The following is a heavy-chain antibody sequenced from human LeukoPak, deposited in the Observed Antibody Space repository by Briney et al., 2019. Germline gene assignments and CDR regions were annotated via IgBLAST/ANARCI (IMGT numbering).Heavy chain of an antibody. V-gene: IGHV4-34*01. D-gene: IGHD1-26*01. CDR2: INHSGST. Sequence: SETLSLTCAVYGGSFSGYYWSWIRQPPGKGLEWIGEINHSGSTNYNPSLKSRVTISVDTSKNQFSLKLSSVTAADTAVYYCARATYSGDTSYVFDYWGQGTLVSVSS. J-gene: IGHJ4*02. CDR1: GGSFSGYY. CDR3: ARATYSGDTSYVFDY.